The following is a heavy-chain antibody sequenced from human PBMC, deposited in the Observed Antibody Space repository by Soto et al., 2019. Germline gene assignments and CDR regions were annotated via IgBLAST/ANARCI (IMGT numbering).Heavy chain of an antibody. J-gene: IGHJ4*02. V-gene: IGHV3-30*18. D-gene: IGHD1-7*01. CDR2: ISYDGSNK. CDR1: GFTFSSYG. Sequence: QVQLVESGGGVVQPGRSLRLSCAASGFTFSSYGMHWVRQAPGKGLEWVAVISYDGSNKYYADSVKGRFTISRDNSKNTLYLQMNSLRAEDTAVYYCAKDSNYFGFDYWGQGTLVTVSS. CDR3: AKDSNYFGFDY.